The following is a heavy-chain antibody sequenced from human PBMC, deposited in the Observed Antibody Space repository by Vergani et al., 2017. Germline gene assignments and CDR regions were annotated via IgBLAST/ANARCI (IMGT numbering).Heavy chain of an antibody. CDR2: IYWDDDK. V-gene: IGHV2-5*02. D-gene: IGHD6-13*01. CDR1: GFSLSTSGEG. Sequence: QITLKESGPTLVKPTQTLTLTCTFSGFSLSTSGEGVGWIRQPPGKALEWLALIYWDDDKRYSPSLKRRITITKDTSKNQVVLTMTNMDPVDTATYYCAHRPGFIAGAGTAYYYGSDVWGQGP. J-gene: IGHJ6*01. CDR3: AHRPGFIAGAGTAYYYGSDV.